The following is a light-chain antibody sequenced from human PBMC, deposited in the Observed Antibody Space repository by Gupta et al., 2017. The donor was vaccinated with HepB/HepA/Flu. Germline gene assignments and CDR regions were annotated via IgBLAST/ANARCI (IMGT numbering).Light chain of an antibody. CDR3: CSYAGSSTFGV. J-gene: IGLJ2*01. CDR1: SSDVGSYNL. V-gene: IGLV2-23*02. Sequence: PASVSGSPGQSITISCTGTSSDVGSYNLVSWYQQHPGKAPKLMIYEVSKRPSGVSNRFSGSKSGNTASLTISGLQAEDEADYYCCSYAGSSTFGVFGGGTKLTVL. CDR2: EVS.